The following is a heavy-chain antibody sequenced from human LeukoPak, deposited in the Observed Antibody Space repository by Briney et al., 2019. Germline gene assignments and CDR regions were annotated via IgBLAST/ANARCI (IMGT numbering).Heavy chain of an antibody. CDR3: ARDELRYFDWLLRTYYYYGMDV. J-gene: IGHJ6*02. Sequence: GASVKVSCKASGYTFTSYYMHWVRQAPGQGLEWMGIINPSGGSTSYAQKFQGRVTMTRDTSTSTAYMELRSLRSDDTAVYYCARDELRYFDWLLRTYYYYGMDVWGQGTTVTVSS. CDR1: GYTFTSYY. V-gene: IGHV1-46*01. CDR2: INPSGGST. D-gene: IGHD3-9*01.